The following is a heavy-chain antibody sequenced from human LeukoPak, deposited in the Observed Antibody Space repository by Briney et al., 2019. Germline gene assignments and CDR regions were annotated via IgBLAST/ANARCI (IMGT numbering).Heavy chain of an antibody. CDR3: ARGGGSGWYRGPDYYYYYYMDV. D-gene: IGHD6-19*01. V-gene: IGHV4-34*01. J-gene: IGHJ6*03. CDR2: INHSGST. Sequence: KASETLSLTCAVYGGSFSGYYWSGIRQPPGKGLEWIGEINHSGSTNYNPSLKSRVTISVDTSKNQFSLKLSSVTAADTAVYYCARGGGSGWYRGPDYYYYYYMDVWGKGTTVTVSS. CDR1: GGSFSGYY.